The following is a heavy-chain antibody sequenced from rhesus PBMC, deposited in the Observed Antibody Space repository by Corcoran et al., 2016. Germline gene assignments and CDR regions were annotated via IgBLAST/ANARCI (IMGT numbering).Heavy chain of an antibody. CDR1: GYSFTSYW. CDR2: LHPSDSDT. J-gene: IGHJ4*01. V-gene: IGHV5-20*02. CDR3: AKDDFWSGYFIDY. D-gene: IGHD3-3*01. Sequence: EVQLVQSGAEVKRPGESLKIAWKTSGYSFTSYWISGVRARPGKGLEWMGALHPSDSDTRYSPSFQGQVTISADKSISTAYLQWSSLKASDTATYYCAKDDFWSGYFIDYWGQGVLVTVSS.